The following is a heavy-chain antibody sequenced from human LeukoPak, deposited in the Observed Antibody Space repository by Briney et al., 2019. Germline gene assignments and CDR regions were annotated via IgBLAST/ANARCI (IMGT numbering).Heavy chain of an antibody. D-gene: IGHD5-18*01. CDR2: ISYDGSNK. V-gene: IGHV3-30*04. CDR3: ARRGYRDD. CDR1: GFTFSSYA. Sequence: GGSLRLSCAASGFTFSSYAMHWVRQAPGKGLEWVAVISYDGSNKYYADSVKGRFTISRDNSKNTLYLQMNSLRAEDTAVYYCARRGYRDDWGQGTLVTVSS. J-gene: IGHJ4*02.